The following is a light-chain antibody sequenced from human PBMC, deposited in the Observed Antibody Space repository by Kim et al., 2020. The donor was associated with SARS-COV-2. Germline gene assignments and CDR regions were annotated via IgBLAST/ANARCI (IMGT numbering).Light chain of an antibody. CDR3: QQAHTFPYT. J-gene: IGKJ2*01. Sequence: DIQMTQSPSSVSASVGDTVTITCRASQGISSWLVWYQQKPGKAPKLLIYGASTLQSAVPSRFSGSGSGTDFTLTISSLQPEDFATYFCQQAHTFPYTFGQGTKLEI. CDR2: GAS. V-gene: IGKV1-12*01. CDR1: QGISSW.